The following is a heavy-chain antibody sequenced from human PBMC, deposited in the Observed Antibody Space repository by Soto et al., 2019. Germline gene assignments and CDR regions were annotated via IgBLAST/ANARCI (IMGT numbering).Heavy chain of an antibody. J-gene: IGHJ4*02. V-gene: IGHV1-24*01. Sequence: GASVKVSCKVSGYTLSELSMHWVRQAPGKGLEWMGGFDPEDGETIYARNFQGRVTMTEDTSTAYMELSSLRSEDTAVYYCATAYYYDNSGYYSWRFDYWGQGTLVTVSS. CDR3: ATAYYYDNSGYYSWRFDY. D-gene: IGHD3-22*01. CDR2: FDPEDGET. CDR1: GYTLSELS.